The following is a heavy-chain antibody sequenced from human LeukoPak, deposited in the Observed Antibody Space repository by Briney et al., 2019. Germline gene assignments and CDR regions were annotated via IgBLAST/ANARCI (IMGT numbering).Heavy chain of an antibody. Sequence: PGGSLRLSCAASGFTFSDYYMSWIRQAPGKGLEWVSYISSSGSTIYYADSVKGRFTISRDNSKNTLYLQMNSLRAEDTAVYYCASSVGVTTSLGAFDIWGQGTMVTVSS. CDR1: GFTFSDYY. CDR3: ASSVGVTTSLGAFDI. J-gene: IGHJ3*02. D-gene: IGHD4-11*01. CDR2: ISSSGSTI. V-gene: IGHV3-11*01.